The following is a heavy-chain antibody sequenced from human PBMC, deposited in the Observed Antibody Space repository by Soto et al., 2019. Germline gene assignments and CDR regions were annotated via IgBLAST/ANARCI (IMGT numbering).Heavy chain of an antibody. D-gene: IGHD3-3*01. CDR2: INHSGST. J-gene: IGHJ6*02. Sequence: PSETLSLTCAVYGGSFSGYYWSWIRQPPGKGLEWIGEINHSGSTNYNPSLKSRVTISVDTSKNQFSLKLSSVTAADTAVYYCARLPTYDFWSGYYEKLYYYSGMDVWGQGTTVTVSS. V-gene: IGHV4-34*01. CDR3: ARLPTYDFWSGYYEKLYYYSGMDV. CDR1: GGSFSGYY.